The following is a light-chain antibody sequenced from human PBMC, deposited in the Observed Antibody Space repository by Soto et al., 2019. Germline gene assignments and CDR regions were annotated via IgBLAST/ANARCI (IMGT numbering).Light chain of an antibody. J-gene: IGKJ1*01. CDR3: LQDYNYPRT. CDR1: QGIRND. V-gene: IGKV1-6*01. Sequence: AIQMTQSPSSLSASVGDRVTITCRASQGIRNDLGWYQQKAGKAPKLLIYAASSLQSGVPSRFSGSATGTDFTLTISSLQPEDFATYYCLQDYNYPRTFGQGTKVEIK. CDR2: AAS.